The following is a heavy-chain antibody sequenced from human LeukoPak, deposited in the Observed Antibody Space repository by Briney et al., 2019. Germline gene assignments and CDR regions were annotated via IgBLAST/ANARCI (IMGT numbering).Heavy chain of an antibody. CDR1: GGSISSYY. J-gene: IGHJ4*02. D-gene: IGHD6-6*01. CDR3: ARHVSARIAARPGGLDY. CDR2: IYYSGST. Sequence: SETLSLTCTVSGGSISSYYWSWIRQPPGKGLEWIGYIYYSGSTNYNPSLKSRVTISVDTSKNQFSLKLSSVTAADTAAYYCARHVSARIAARPGGLDYWGQGTLVTVSS. V-gene: IGHV4-59*01.